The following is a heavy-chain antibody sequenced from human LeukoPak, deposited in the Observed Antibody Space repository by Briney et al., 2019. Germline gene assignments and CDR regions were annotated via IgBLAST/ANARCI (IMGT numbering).Heavy chain of an antibody. V-gene: IGHV3-30*18. CDR1: GFTFSSYG. CDR2: ISYDGSNK. D-gene: IGHD3-22*01. Sequence: GGSLRLSCAASGFTFSSYGMHWVRQAPGKGLEWVAVISYDGSNKYYADSVKGRFTISRDNSKNTLYLQMNSLRAEDTAVYYCAKDRYYYDSSGYFLDAFDIWGQGTRVTVSS. J-gene: IGHJ3*02. CDR3: AKDRYYYDSSGYFLDAFDI.